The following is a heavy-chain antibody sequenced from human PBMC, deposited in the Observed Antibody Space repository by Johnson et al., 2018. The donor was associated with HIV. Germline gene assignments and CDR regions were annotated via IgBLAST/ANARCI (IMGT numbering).Heavy chain of an antibody. J-gene: IGHJ3*02. V-gene: IGHV3-74*02. D-gene: IGHD2-15*01. Sequence: VQVVESGGGLVQPGGSLTLSCAASGFTFSTYWMHWVRQAPGKGLVWVSRINSDGSSTSYADSVKGRFTISRDNAKNTLYLQMNSLRAEDTAVYYCARGDGSSLDAFDIWGQGTMLTVSS. CDR3: ARGDGSSLDAFDI. CDR2: INSDGSST. CDR1: GFTFSTYW.